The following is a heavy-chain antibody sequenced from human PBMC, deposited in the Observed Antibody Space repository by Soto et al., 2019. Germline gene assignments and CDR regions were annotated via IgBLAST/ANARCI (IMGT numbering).Heavy chain of an antibody. CDR2: IYYIGST. CDR3: ARSVFP. Sequence: QVQLQESGPGLVKPSQTLSLTCTVSGGSISSGGYYWNWIRQHPGKGLEWIGYIYYIGSTYYNPSLNTRVTISRETSKNLFSLKLSSVTAADTAVYYCARSVFPWGQGTLVTVSS. V-gene: IGHV4-31*03. CDR1: GGSISSGGYY. J-gene: IGHJ5*02.